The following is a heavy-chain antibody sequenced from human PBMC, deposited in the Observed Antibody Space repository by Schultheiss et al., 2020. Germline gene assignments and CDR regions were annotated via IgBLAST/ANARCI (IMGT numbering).Heavy chain of an antibody. D-gene: IGHD4-17*01. J-gene: IGHJ5*02. CDR2: ISYDGSNK. V-gene: IGHV3-30*03. Sequence: GGSLRLSCAASGFTFSSYGMHWVRQAPGKGLEWVAVISYDGSNKYYADSVKGRFTISRDNAKNSLYLQMNSLRAEDTAVYYCARPMTTVTSYGWFDPWGQGTLVTVSS. CDR3: ARPMTTVTSYGWFDP. CDR1: GFTFSSYG.